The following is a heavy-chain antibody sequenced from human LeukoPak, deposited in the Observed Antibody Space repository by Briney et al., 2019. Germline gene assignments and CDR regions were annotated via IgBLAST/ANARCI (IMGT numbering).Heavy chain of an antibody. CDR3: ARVDHDYGDYYFDY. CDR1: GFTFSSYA. CDR2: ISYDGSNK. D-gene: IGHD4-17*01. V-gene: IGHV3-30-3*01. Sequence: GGSLRLSCAASGFTFSSYAVHRVRQAPGKGLEWVAVISYDGSNKYYADSVKGRFTISRDNSKNTLYLQMNSLRAEDTAVYYCARVDHDYGDYYFDYWGQGTLVTVSS. J-gene: IGHJ4*02.